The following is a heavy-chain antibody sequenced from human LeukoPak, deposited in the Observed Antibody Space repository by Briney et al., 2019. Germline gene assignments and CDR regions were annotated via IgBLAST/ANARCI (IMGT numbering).Heavy chain of an antibody. D-gene: IGHD4-17*01. CDR2: IYHSGNT. J-gene: IGHJ3*01. CDR3: ARVGGYGDYASH. V-gene: IGHV4-4*02. Sequence: SETLSLTCAVSGGSISSSNWWSWVRQPPGKGLEWIGEIYHSGNTNYNPSLKSRVTISVDTSKNQFSLKLNSVTAADTAVYYCARVGGYGDYASHWGQGTMVTVSS. CDR1: GGSISSSNW.